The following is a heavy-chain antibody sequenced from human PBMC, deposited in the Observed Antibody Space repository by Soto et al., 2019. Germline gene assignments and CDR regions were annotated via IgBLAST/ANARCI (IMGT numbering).Heavy chain of an antibody. CDR1: GGSMSNYF. Sequence: SETLYLTCTVSGGSMSNYFWSWIRQSPGKGLEWIGYIHSGGSINYNPSLKSRVSISLDTSKSQFSLRLSSVTAADTAVYYCARSYDTFTGYYRYWGQGALVTVSS. D-gene: IGHD3-9*01. CDR2: IHSGGSI. V-gene: IGHV4-4*09. J-gene: IGHJ4*02. CDR3: ARSYDTFTGYYRY.